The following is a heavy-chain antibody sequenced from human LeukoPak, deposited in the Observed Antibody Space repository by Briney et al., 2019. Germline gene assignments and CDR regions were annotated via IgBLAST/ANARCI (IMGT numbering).Heavy chain of an antibody. Sequence: PGGSLRLSCAASGFTFDDYAMHWVRQAPGKGLEWVSGISWNSGSIGYADSVKGRFTISRDNAKNSLYLQMNSLRAEDTALYYCARGVDIVAPDVWGQGTTVTVSS. CDR3: ARGVDIVAPDV. D-gene: IGHD5-12*01. CDR1: GFTFDDYA. J-gene: IGHJ6*02. V-gene: IGHV3-9*01. CDR2: ISWNSGSI.